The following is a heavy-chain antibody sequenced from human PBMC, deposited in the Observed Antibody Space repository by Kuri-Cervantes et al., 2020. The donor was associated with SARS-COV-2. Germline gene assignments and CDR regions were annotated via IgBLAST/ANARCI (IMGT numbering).Heavy chain of an antibody. D-gene: IGHD2-15*01. CDR2: ISAYNGNT. CDR3: ARDSLLPYYYGMDV. J-gene: IGHJ6*02. Sequence: ASVKVSCKASGYTFTSYGISWVRQAPGQGLEWMGWISAYNGNTNYAQKLQGRVTMTTDTSTSTAYMELSRLRSDDTAVYYCARDSLLPYYYGMDVWGQGTTVTVSS. CDR1: GYTFTSYG. V-gene: IGHV1-18*04.